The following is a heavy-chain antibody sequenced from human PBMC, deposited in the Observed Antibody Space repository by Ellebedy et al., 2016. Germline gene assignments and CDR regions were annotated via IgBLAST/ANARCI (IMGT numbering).Heavy chain of an antibody. CDR1: GGSIGDYF. CDR3: AEWCSGEICNNGFEI. V-gene: IGHV4-59*13. D-gene: IGHD2-15*01. J-gene: IGHJ3*02. CDR2: AHHSGAT. Sequence: SETLSLTCTVSGGSIGDYFWNWIRQSPGKGLEWIGFAHHSGATYSNPSLKSRVTVTIDTSKNQFYLELSSVNSADTAVYYCAEWCSGEICNNGFEIWGQGTKVTVSS.